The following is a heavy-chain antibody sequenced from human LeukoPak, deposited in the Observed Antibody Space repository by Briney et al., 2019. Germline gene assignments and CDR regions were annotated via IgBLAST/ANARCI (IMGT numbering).Heavy chain of an antibody. D-gene: IGHD6-25*01. CDR3: SRGSDESKTGDY. CDR2: IHPSGST. Sequence: SETLSLTCAIYGGSFCRYYWSWIRQPPGKGLEWVGEIHPSGSTSFNPSLESRVSISKDTSKNQFSLKLTSVTAADTAVYYCSRGSDESKTGDYWGQGTLVTVSS. CDR1: GGSFCRYY. J-gene: IGHJ4*02. V-gene: IGHV4-34*01.